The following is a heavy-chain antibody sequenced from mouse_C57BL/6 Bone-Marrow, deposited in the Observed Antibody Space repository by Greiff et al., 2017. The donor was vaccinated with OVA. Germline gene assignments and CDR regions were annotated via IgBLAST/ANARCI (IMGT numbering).Heavy chain of an antibody. CDR2: IYPGSGST. CDR3: ARRYYGSSWYFDV. Sequence: QVQLQQPGAELVKPGASVKMSCKASGYTFTSYWITWVKLRPGQGLEWIGDIYPGSGSTNYNEKFKSKATLTVDTSSSTAYMQLSSLTSEDSAVYYCARRYYGSSWYFDVWGTGTTVTVSS. D-gene: IGHD1-1*01. V-gene: IGHV1-55*01. J-gene: IGHJ1*03. CDR1: GYTFTSYW.